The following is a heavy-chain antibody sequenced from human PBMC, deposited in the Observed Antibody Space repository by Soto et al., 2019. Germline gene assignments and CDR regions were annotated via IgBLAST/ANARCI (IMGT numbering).Heavy chain of an antibody. CDR3: ARDPGVTIFGAVHMDV. CDR2: TYYRSKWYN. CDR1: GDSVSSNSAA. D-gene: IGHD3-3*01. J-gene: IGHJ6*03. Sequence: SQTLSLTCAISGDSVSSNSAAWNWIRQSPSRGLEWLGRTYYRSKWYNDYAVSVKSRITINPDTSKNQFSLQLNSVTPEDTAVYYCARDPGVTIFGAVHMDVWGKGTTVTVSS. V-gene: IGHV6-1*01.